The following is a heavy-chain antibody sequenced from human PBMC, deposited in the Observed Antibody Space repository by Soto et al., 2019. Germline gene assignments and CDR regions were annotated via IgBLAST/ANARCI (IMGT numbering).Heavy chain of an antibody. CDR3: AREHSSGWYTGNGIDV. Sequence: SXKVSFKGSGYTXTSYYMHLGRHATGQGLEWMGIINPSGGSTSYAQKFKGTVTMTRETSTSTVYMELSSLRSEEPALYYCAREHSSGWYTGNGIDVWGQGTTGTVS. CDR1: GYTXTSYY. J-gene: IGHJ6*02. D-gene: IGHD6-19*01. V-gene: IGHV1-46*01. CDR2: INPSGGST.